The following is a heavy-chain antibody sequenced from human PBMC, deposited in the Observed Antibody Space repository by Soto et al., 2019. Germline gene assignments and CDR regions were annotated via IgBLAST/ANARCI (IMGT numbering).Heavy chain of an antibody. D-gene: IGHD7-27*01. CDR2: INHSGST. Sequence: PSETLSLTCAVYGGSFSGYYWSWIRQPPGKGLEWIGEINHSGSTNYNPSLKSRVTISVDTSKNQFSLKLSSVTAADTAVYYCARENHNWGRYYYYYMDVWGKGTTVTVSS. CDR3: ARENHNWGRYYYYYMDV. V-gene: IGHV4-34*01. CDR1: GGSFSGYY. J-gene: IGHJ6*03.